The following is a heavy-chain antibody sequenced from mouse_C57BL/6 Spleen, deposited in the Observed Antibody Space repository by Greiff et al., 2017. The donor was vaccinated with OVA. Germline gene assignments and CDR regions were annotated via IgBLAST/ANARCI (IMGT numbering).Heavy chain of an antibody. J-gene: IGHJ2*01. V-gene: IGHV2-9-1*01. D-gene: IGHD3-2*02. CDR3: ARKVSSGYGYYFDY. CDR1: GFSLTSYA. Sequence: VQLQQSGPGLVAPSQSLSITCTVSGFSLTSYAISWVRQPPGKGLEWLGVIWTGGGTNYNSALKSRLSISKDNSKSQVFLKMNSLQTDDTARYYCARKVSSGYGYYFDYGGQGTTLTVSS. CDR2: IWTGGGT.